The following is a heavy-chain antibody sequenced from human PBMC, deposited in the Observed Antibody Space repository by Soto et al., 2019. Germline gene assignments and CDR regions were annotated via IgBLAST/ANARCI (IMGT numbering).Heavy chain of an antibody. CDR1: GGSISSSSYY. V-gene: IGHV4-39*01. Sequence: PSETLSLTCTVSGGSISSSSYYWGWIRQPPGKGLEWIGSIYYSGSTYYNPSLKSRVTISVDTSKNQFSLKLSSVTAADTAVYYCARHGFRSSYFDYWGQGTLVIVSS. CDR3: ARHGFRSSYFDY. D-gene: IGHD6-13*01. J-gene: IGHJ4*02. CDR2: IYYSGST.